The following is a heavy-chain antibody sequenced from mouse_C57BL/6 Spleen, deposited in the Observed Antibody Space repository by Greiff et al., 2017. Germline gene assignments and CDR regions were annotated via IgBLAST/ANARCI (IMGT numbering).Heavy chain of an antibody. J-gene: IGHJ4*01. CDR1: GYTFTSYW. Sequence: QVQLQQPGTELVKPGASVKLSCKASGYTFTSYWMPWVKQRPGQGLEWIGNINPSNGGTNYNEKFKSKATLTVDKSSSTAYMQLSSLTSEDSAVYYCAKSNYSYYAMDYWGQGTSVTVSS. CDR2: INPSNGGT. CDR3: AKSNYSYYAMDY. D-gene: IGHD2-5*01. V-gene: IGHV1-53*01.